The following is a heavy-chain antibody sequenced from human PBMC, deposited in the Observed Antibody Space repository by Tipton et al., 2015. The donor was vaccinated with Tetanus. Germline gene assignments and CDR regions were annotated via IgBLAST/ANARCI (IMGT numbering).Heavy chain of an antibody. J-gene: IGHJ4*02. Sequence: TLSLTCTVSGGSISRPDLYWAWIRQPPGKGLEWIGSVYQSGRPNFNPSLKSRVTLTVDTSKNQFSLKLASVTAADTAMYFCARANFDFSKKGPFDSWGQGILVIVSA. CDR3: ARANFDFSKKGPFDS. CDR2: VYQSGRP. V-gene: IGHV4-39*07. CDR1: GGSISRPDLY. D-gene: IGHD3-3*01.